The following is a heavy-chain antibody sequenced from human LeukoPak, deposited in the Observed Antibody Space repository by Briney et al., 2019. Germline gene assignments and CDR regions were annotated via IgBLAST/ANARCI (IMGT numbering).Heavy chain of an antibody. V-gene: IGHV3-30*02. Sequence: GGSLRLSCAASGFTFSSYGMHWVRQAPGKGLEWVAFIRYDGSNKYYADSVKGRFTISRDNSKNTLYLQMNSLRAEDTAVYYCAKDLGYSGSYSLDYWGQGTLVTVSS. J-gene: IGHJ4*02. CDR1: GFTFSSYG. D-gene: IGHD1-26*01. CDR3: AKDLGYSGSYSLDY. CDR2: IRYDGSNK.